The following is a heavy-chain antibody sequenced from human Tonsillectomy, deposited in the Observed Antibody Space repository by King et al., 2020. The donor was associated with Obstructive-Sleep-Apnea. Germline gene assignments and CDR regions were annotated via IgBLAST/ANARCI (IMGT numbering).Heavy chain of an antibody. Sequence: VQLVESGAEVKKPGAAVKVSCKTSGYTFTNYYIHWVRQAPGQGLEWMGWIIPNSGGTNYAQKFQGWVTMTSDTSISTTYLELGRLKSDDTAVYYCARVSIPAGGWYYFDYWGQGTLVTVSS. D-gene: IGHD6-13*01. J-gene: IGHJ4*02. CDR2: IIPNSGGT. CDR1: GYTFTNYY. CDR3: ARVSIPAGGWYYFDY. V-gene: IGHV1-2*04.